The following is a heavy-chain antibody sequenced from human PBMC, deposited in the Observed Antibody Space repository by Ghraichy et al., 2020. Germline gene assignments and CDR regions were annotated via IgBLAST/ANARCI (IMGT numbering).Heavy chain of an antibody. J-gene: IGHJ6*03. Sequence: TLSLTCAVYGGSFSGYYWSWIRQPPGKGLEWIGEINHSGSTNYNPSLKSRVTISVDTSKNQFSLKLSSVTAADTAVYYCARVTIFGVVMGDYYYMDVWGKGTTVTVSS. V-gene: IGHV4-34*01. CDR1: GGSFSGYY. CDR2: INHSGST. D-gene: IGHD3-3*01. CDR3: ARVTIFGVVMGDYYYMDV.